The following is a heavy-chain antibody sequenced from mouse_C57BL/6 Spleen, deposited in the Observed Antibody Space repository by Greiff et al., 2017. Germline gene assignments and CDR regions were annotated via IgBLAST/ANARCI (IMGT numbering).Heavy chain of an antibody. Sequence: QVQLQQPGAELVMPGASLKLSCKASGYTFTSYWMHWVKQRPGQGLEWIGEIDPADSSTNYNQKVKGKSTLTGDNSSSTAYMQLSSLTSEDSAVYYCARYGNYGLYYFDYWGQGTTLTVSS. CDR2: IDPADSST. CDR3: ARYGNYGLYYFDY. J-gene: IGHJ2*01. V-gene: IGHV1-69*01. D-gene: IGHD2-1*01. CDR1: GYTFTSYW.